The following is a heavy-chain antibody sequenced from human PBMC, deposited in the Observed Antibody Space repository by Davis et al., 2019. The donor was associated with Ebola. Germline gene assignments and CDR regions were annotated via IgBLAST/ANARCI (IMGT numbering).Heavy chain of an antibody. V-gene: IGHV1-2*02. Sequence: ASVKVSCKASGYTFTGYYMHWVRQAPGQGLEWMGWINPNSGGTNYAQKFQGRVTMTRDTSISTAYMELSRLRSDDTAVYYCARDPPYSSSWVDAFDIWGQGTMVTVSS. CDR1: GYTFTGYY. CDR2: INPNSGGT. J-gene: IGHJ3*02. D-gene: IGHD6-13*01. CDR3: ARDPPYSSSWVDAFDI.